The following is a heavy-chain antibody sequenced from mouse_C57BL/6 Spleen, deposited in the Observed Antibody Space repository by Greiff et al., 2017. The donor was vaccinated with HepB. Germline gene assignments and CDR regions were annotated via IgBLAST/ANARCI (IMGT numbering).Heavy chain of an antibody. CDR3: ARDFYYDYDEGWYFDV. CDR2: IYPRSGNT. V-gene: IGHV1-81*01. D-gene: IGHD2-4*01. J-gene: IGHJ1*03. CDR1: GYTFTSYG. Sequence: VKLQQSGAELARPGASVKLSCKASGYTFTSYGISWVKQRTGQGLEWIGEIYPRSGNTYYNEKFKGKATLTADKSSSTAYMELRSLTSEDSAVYFCARDFYYDYDEGWYFDVWGTGTTVTVSS.